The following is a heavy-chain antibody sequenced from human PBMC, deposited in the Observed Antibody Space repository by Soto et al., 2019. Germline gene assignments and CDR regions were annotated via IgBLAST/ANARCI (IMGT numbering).Heavy chain of an antibody. Sequence: PGGSLRLSCAASGFTFSSYWMSWVRQAPGKGLEWVANIKQDGSEKYYVDSVKGRFTISRDNAKNSLYLQMNSLRAEDTAVYYCARDPIYYYYGMDVWGQGTTVTVSS. CDR2: IKQDGSEK. J-gene: IGHJ6*02. V-gene: IGHV3-7*03. CDR1: GFTFSSYW. CDR3: ARDPIYYYYGMDV.